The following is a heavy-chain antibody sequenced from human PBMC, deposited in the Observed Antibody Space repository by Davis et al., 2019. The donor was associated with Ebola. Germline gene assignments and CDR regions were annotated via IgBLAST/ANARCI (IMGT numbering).Heavy chain of an antibody. Sequence: GESLKISCAASGFTFSSYWMSWVRQAPGKGLEWVANIKQDGSEKYYVDSVKGRFTIPRDNAKNSLYLQTNSLRAEDTAVYYCARLFSGYRANDYWGQGTLVTVSS. D-gene: IGHD3-22*01. CDR3: ARLFSGYRANDY. J-gene: IGHJ4*02. CDR2: IKQDGSEK. CDR1: GFTFSSYW. V-gene: IGHV3-7*03.